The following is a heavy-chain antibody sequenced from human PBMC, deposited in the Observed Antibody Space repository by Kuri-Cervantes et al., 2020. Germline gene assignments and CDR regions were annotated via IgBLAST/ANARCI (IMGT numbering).Heavy chain of an antibody. Sequence: SGPTLVKPTHTLTLNCKFSGFSLSTSGECVGWIRQPPGKALEWLALIYWDDDKYYSTSLKTRLTISKDTSKNQVVLTMTNMDPVDTATYYCARTQLGIHAFDNWGQGTMVTVSS. V-gene: IGHV2-70*01. D-gene: IGHD7-27*01. J-gene: IGHJ3*02. CDR2: IYWDDDK. CDR3: ARTQLGIHAFDN. CDR1: GFSLSTSGEC.